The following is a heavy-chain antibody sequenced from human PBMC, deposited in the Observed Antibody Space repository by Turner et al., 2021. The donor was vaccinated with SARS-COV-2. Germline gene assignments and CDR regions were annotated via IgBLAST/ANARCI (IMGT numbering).Heavy chain of an antibody. V-gene: IGHV3-23*01. CDR2: VSVLGDNR. Sequence: EVQVFVSGGGLAHPGAAPGLSRAASGFTLNTSAMSGVRKAPGKELVGVSVVSVLGDNRFYADSERRRFTISRDNTKNRVYLQMNSLRPDDTALYYGVRDRPRPRDRDALDIWGQGTMVTVSS. CDR3: VRDRPRPRDRDALDI. D-gene: IGHD6-6*01. J-gene: IGHJ3*02. CDR1: GFTLNTSA.